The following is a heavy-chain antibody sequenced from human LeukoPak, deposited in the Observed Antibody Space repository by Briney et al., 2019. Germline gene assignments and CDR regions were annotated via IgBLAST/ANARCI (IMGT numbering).Heavy chain of an antibody. CDR3: ARDRGSGWHTFDY. Sequence: PGGSLRLSCTASGFXFSSYYMSWVRQAPGKGLERVSSISSSSSYMFYGDSVRGRFTISRDNAENSLYLQMNSLRDEDTAVYYCARDRGSGWHTFDYWGQGALVTVSS. D-gene: IGHD6-19*01. V-gene: IGHV3-21*01. CDR2: ISSSSSYM. CDR1: GFXFSSYY. J-gene: IGHJ4*02.